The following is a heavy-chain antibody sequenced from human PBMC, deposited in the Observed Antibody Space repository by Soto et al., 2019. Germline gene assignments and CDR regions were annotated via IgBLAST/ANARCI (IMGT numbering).Heavy chain of an antibody. CDR3: ARGGRYYYASGNYYEKPTDY. J-gene: IGHJ4*02. Sequence: ASVKVSCKASGYIFTTYAITWVRQAPGQGLVWMGWISGYNGDTIYAQTFQGRVTMTTDTSTSTTYMELTSLRSDDTAVYYCARGGRYYYASGNYYEKPTDYWGQGTLVTVSS. CDR2: ISGYNGDT. D-gene: IGHD3-10*01. V-gene: IGHV1-18*01. CDR1: GYIFTTYA.